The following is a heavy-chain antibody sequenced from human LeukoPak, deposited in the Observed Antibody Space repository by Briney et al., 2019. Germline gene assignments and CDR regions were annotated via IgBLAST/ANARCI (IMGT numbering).Heavy chain of an antibody. Sequence: GASVKVSCKASGYTFTSYSISWVRQAPGQGLEWMGWINPNSGGTNYAQKFQGRVTMTRDTSISTAYMELSRLRSDDTAVYYCARDGSPFDYWGQGTLVTVPS. CDR3: ARDGSPFDY. V-gene: IGHV1-2*02. CDR2: INPNSGGT. D-gene: IGHD5-12*01. J-gene: IGHJ4*02. CDR1: GYTFTSYS.